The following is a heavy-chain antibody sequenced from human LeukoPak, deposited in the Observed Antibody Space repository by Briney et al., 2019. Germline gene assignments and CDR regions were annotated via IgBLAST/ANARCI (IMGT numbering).Heavy chain of an antibody. CDR2: VYHSGYT. D-gene: IGHD1-26*01. V-gene: IGHV4-4*08. J-gene: IGHJ4*02. CDR3: ARAQWEQPFDY. Sequence: SETLSLTCTVSGGSISSYYWSWIRQPPGKGLEWIGCVYHSGYTYYNPSLKSRVAISVDTPKNQFSLSLNSVTAADTAVYYCARAQWEQPFDYWGQGTLVTVSS. CDR1: GGSISSYY.